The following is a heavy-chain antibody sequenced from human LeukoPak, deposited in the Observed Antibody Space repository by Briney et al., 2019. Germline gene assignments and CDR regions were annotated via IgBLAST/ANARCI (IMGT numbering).Heavy chain of an antibody. CDR1: GGSISSYY. CDR2: IYYSGST. V-gene: IGHV4-59*01. D-gene: IGHD3-3*01. J-gene: IGHJ6*03. Sequence: SETLSLTCTVSGGSISSYYWSWIRQPPGKGLEWIGYIYYSGSTNYNPSLKSRVTISVDTSKSQFSLKLSSVTAADTAVYYCARSGLIFGVYYYMDVWGKGTTVTVSS. CDR3: ARSGLIFGVYYYMDV.